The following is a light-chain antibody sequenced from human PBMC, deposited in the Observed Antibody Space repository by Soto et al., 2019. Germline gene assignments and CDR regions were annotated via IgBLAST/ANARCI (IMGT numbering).Light chain of an antibody. V-gene: IGLV1-47*02. CDR2: TNS. CDR1: RSNIGSNY. CDR3: ASWDDSLSAQV. Sequence: QSVLTQPPSASGTPGQRVTISCSGSRSNIGSNYVYWYQQLSGTAPKLLIYTNSQRPSGVPDRFSGSKSGTSASLAISGLRSEDEADYYCASWDDSLSAQVFGAGPKLTVL. J-gene: IGLJ3*02.